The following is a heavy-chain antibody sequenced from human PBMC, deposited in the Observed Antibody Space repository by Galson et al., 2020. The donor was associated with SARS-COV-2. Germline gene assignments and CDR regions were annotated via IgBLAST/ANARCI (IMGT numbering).Heavy chain of an antibody. CDR3: TRSRYNSGRGYFYYGMDV. D-gene: IGHD6-19*01. J-gene: IGHJ6*02. Sequence: SETLSLTCAVYGGSFSDYYWSWIRQPPGKGLEWIGEINHSGNTNYNPSLKSRVTISIDTSKNQFSLKLSFVTAADTAVYYCTRSRYNSGRGYFYYGMDVWGLGTTVTVSS. V-gene: IGHV4-34*01. CDR1: GGSFSDYY. CDR2: INHSGNT.